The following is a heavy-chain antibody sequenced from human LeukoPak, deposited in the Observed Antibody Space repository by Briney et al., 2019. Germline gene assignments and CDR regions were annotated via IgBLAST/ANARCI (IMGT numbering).Heavy chain of an antibody. CDR1: GFTFTGHS. V-gene: IGHV3-30*04. J-gene: IGHJ4*02. CDR3: AKDTTGRGSFDFGNY. Sequence: GGSLRLSCVASGFTFTGHSMHWVRQAPGKGLEWVAVLGNDEKTIFYADSVKGRFTVSRDNSKNTLYLQMNSLRVEDTAVYYCAKDTTGRGSFDFGNYWGQGTLATVSS. CDR2: LGNDEKTI. D-gene: IGHD3-16*01.